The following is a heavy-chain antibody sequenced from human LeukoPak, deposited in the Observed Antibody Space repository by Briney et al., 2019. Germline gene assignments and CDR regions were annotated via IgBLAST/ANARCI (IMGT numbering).Heavy chain of an antibody. CDR1: GFTFDDYA. J-gene: IGHJ6*02. CDR3: AKDKATVTEDYYYYGMDV. Sequence: GGSLRLSCAASGFTFDDYAMHWVRHAPGKGLEWVSGISWNSGSIGYADSVKGRFTISRDNAKNSLYLQMNSLRAEDTALYYCAKDKATVTEDYYYYGMDVWGQGTTVTVSS. CDR2: ISWNSGSI. D-gene: IGHD4-17*01. V-gene: IGHV3-9*01.